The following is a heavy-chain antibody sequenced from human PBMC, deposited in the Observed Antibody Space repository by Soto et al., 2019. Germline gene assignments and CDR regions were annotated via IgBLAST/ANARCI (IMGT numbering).Heavy chain of an antibody. Sequence: PGGSLRLSCAASGITFSTYAMSWVRQAPGKGLEWVSAISGSGGSTYYADSVKGRFTISRDKSKNTLYLQMNSLRAADTALYYCAKSFSSNWYDYFDYWGQGSPVTVSS. CDR2: ISGSGGST. V-gene: IGHV3-23*01. D-gene: IGHD6-13*01. CDR3: AKSFSSNWYDYFDY. J-gene: IGHJ4*02. CDR1: GITFSTYA.